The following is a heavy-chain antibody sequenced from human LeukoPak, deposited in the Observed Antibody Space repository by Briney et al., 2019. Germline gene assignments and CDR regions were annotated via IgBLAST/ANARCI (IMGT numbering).Heavy chain of an antibody. Sequence: GVSLRLYCSASRFIFSDYYMSWIGHAPGKGVVLFSYSSIGGSTFYYEDSVKGRLTISRDNSKKTLYLQMNSLRDEDTALYYCAKDLGYRYGCFDYWGQGTLVTVSS. J-gene: IGHJ4*02. CDR3: AKDLGYRYGCFDY. CDR1: RFIFSDYY. CDR2: SSIGGSTF. V-gene: IGHV3-11*01. D-gene: IGHD5-18*01.